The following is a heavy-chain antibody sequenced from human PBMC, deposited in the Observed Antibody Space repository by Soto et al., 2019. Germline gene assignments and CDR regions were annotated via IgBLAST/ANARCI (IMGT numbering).Heavy chain of an antibody. J-gene: IGHJ4*02. V-gene: IGHV4-39*01. Sequence: QLQLQESGPGLVKPSETLSLTCTVSGGSISSSSYYWGWIRQPPGKGLEWIGSIYYSGSTYYNPARKMRVTIAVNTSKIQYSLKLSSVTAADTAVYYCARTMATIVYWGQGTLVTVSS. CDR3: ARTMATIVY. CDR1: GGSISSSSYY. D-gene: IGHD5-12*01. CDR2: IYYSGST.